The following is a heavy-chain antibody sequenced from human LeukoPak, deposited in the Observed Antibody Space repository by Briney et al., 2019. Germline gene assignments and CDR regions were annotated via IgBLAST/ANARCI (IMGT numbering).Heavy chain of an antibody. CDR3: ARLGLEVGGPNWFDP. V-gene: IGHV3-23*01. D-gene: IGHD1-1*01. CDR2: ISGGGGNT. Sequence: GGSLRLSCAASKFAFSSYAMSWVRQAPGKGLEWVSAISGGGGNTYYADSVKGRFTISRDNSKNTLYLQMNSLRVEDTAVYYCARLGLEVGGPNWFDPWGQGALVTVSS. CDR1: KFAFSSYA. J-gene: IGHJ5*02.